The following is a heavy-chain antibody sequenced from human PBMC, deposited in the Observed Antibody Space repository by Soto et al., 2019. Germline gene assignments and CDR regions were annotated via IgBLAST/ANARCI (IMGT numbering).Heavy chain of an antibody. CDR2: FDPEDGET. D-gene: IGHD3-9*01. CDR1: GYTLTELS. CDR3: AREEAGYGSAGYY. J-gene: IGHJ4*02. V-gene: IGHV1-24*01. Sequence: VASVKVSCKVSGYTLTELSMHWVRQAPGKGLEWMGGFDPEDGETIYAQKFQGRVTMTEDTSTDTAYMELSRLRSDDTAVYYCAREEAGYGSAGYYWGQGTLVTVSS.